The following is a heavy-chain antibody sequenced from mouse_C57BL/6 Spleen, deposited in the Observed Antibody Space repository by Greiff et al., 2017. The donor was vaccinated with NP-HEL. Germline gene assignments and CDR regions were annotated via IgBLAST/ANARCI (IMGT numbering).Heavy chain of an antibody. V-gene: IGHV1-55*01. CDR3: ARWDYGSSYGGFAD. J-gene: IGHJ3*01. CDR1: GYTFTSYW. CDR2: IYPGSGST. Sequence: QVQLQQPGAELVKPGASVKMSCKASGYTFTSYWITWVKQRPGQGLEWIGDIYPGSGSTHYNEKFKSKATLTVDTSSSTAYMQLSSLTSEDSAVYYCARWDYGSSYGGFADWGQGTLVTVSA. D-gene: IGHD1-1*01.